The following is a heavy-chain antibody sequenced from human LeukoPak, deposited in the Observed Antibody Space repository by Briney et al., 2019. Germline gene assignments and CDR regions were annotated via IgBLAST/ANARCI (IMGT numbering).Heavy chain of an antibody. D-gene: IGHD5-18*01. V-gene: IGHV3-33*03. CDR1: GFTFSSYG. Sequence: GGALSLSCAASGFTFSSYGMRWVRQPPGKGLEWVAVIWYDGSNKYYAVSVMGRFTISRDNAKKSLYLHMNSLIAEDMAVYYCNWGGYSYGPVAPFDYWGQGTLVTVSS. CDR2: IWYDGSNK. J-gene: IGHJ4*02. CDR3: NWGGYSYGPVAPFDY.